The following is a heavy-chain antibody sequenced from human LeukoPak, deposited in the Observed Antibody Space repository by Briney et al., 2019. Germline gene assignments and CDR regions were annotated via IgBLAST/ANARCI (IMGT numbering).Heavy chain of an antibody. CDR3: AKDMELWFGEFSN. V-gene: IGHV3-23*01. CDR2: ISGSGGST. CDR1: GFTFSSYG. Sequence: GGSLRLSCAASGFTFSSYGMSWVRQAPGKGLEWVSAISGSGGSTYYADSVKGRFTISRDNSKNTLYLQMNSLRAEDTAVYYCAKDMELWFGEFSNWGQGTLVTVSS. D-gene: IGHD3-10*01. J-gene: IGHJ4*02.